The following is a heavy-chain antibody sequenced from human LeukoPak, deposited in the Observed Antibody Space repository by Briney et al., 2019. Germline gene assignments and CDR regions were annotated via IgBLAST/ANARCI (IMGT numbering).Heavy chain of an antibody. J-gene: IGHJ5*02. V-gene: IGHV1-18*01. Sequence: ASVKVSCKASGYIFSNFFSSYGISWVRQAPGQGLEWMGWISAYNGNTNYAQKLQGRVTMTTDTSTSTAYMELRSLRSDDTAVYYCARDRGRFYSSSTEHQEPWGQGTLVTVSS. CDR1: GYIFSNFFSSYG. CDR2: ISAYNGNT. D-gene: IGHD6-6*01. CDR3: ARDRGRFYSSSTEHQEP.